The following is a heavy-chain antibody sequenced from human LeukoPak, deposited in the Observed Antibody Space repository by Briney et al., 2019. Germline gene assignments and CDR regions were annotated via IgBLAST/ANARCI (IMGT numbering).Heavy chain of an antibody. Sequence: PGGSLRLSCAASGFIFSNYAMSWVRQGPGKGLEWVSYVSSSGTRIYYADSVKGRFTISRDNVKNSLYLQMNSLRAEDTAVYYCARDPEYYYDSSGQTGGHWGQGTLVTVSS. V-gene: IGHV3-11*04. D-gene: IGHD3-22*01. J-gene: IGHJ4*02. CDR2: VSSSGTRI. CDR1: GFIFSNYA. CDR3: ARDPEYYYDSSGQTGGH.